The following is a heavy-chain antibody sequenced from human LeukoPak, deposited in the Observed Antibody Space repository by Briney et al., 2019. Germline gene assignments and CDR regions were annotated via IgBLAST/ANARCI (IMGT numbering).Heavy chain of an antibody. J-gene: IGHJ1*01. Sequence: GGSLRLSCAASGFTFSSYWMNWARQAPGKGLEWISGISATGGSTYSADSVKGRFTISRDNSGNILYLQMNRLRAEDTAVYFCAQEVGYCAGATCFFTYWGQGTLVTVSS. CDR1: GFTFSSYW. CDR2: ISATGGST. D-gene: IGHD2-8*02. V-gene: IGHV3-23*01. CDR3: AQEVGYCAGATCFFTY.